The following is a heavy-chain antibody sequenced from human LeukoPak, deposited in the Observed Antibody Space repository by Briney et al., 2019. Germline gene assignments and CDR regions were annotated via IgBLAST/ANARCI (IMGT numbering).Heavy chain of an antibody. D-gene: IGHD1-7*01. V-gene: IGHV4-31*03. Sequence: SETLSLTCTVSGGSISSGGYSWSWIRQHPGKGLEWIGYIYYSGSTYYNPSLKSRVTISVDTSKNQFSLKLSSVTAADTAVYYCARVRITGTTFYFDYWGQGTLVTVSS. CDR3: ARVRITGTTFYFDY. J-gene: IGHJ4*02. CDR2: IYYSGST. CDR1: GGSISSGGYS.